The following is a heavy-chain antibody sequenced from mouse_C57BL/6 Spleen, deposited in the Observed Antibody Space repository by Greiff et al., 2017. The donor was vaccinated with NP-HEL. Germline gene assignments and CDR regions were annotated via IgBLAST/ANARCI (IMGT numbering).Heavy chain of an antibody. D-gene: IGHD1-1*01. V-gene: IGHV1-72*01. CDR3: ARATYYDSRYWYFDV. CDR2: IVPNSGGT. J-gene: IGHJ1*03. Sequence: VQLQQPGAELVKPGASVKLSCKASGSTFTSYWMNWVKQRPGRGLEWIGRIVPNSGGTKYNEKLKSKATLTVDKPSSTAYMQLSILTSEDSAVYYCARATYYDSRYWYFDVWGTGTTVTVSS. CDR1: GSTFTSYW.